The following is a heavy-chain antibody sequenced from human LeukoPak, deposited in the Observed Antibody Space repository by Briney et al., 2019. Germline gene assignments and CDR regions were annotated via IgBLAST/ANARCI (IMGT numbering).Heavy chain of an antibody. CDR2: INPNSGGT. V-gene: IGHV1-2*04. CDR1: GYTFTGYY. D-gene: IGHD3-10*01. CDR3: ARDRIPWFGEWYGMDV. Sequence: RASVKVSCKASGYTFTGYYMHWVRQAPGQGLEWMGWINPNSGGTNYAQKFQGWVTMTRDTSISTAYMELSRLRSDDTAVYYCARDRIPWFGEWYGMDVWGQGTTVTVSS. J-gene: IGHJ6*02.